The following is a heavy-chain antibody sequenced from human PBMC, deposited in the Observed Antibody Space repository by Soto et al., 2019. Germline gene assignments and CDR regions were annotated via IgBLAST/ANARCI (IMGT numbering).Heavy chain of an antibody. CDR3: ARGMTTVPHDAFDI. D-gene: IGHD4-17*01. CDR2: ISAYNGNT. Sequence: ASVKVSCKASGYTFTSYGISWVRQAPGQGLEWMGWISAYNGNTNYAQKLQGRVTTTTDTSTSTAYMELRSLRSDDTAVYYCARGMTTVPHDAFDIWGQGTMVTVSS. V-gene: IGHV1-18*01. CDR1: GYTFTSYG. J-gene: IGHJ3*02.